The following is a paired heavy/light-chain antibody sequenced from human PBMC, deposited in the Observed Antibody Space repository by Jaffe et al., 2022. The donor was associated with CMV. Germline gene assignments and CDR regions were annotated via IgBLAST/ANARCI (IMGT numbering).Heavy chain of an antibody. Sequence: EVQLVESGGGLVQPGGSLRLSCAASGFTFSSYAMSWVRQAPGKGLEWVSAISGSGGSTYYADSVKGRFTISRDNSKNTLYLQMNSLRAEDTAVYYCAKWPWGIAVAGSIVPEYYFDYWGQGTLVTVSS. J-gene: IGHJ4*02. D-gene: IGHD6-19*01. CDR2: ISGSGGST. V-gene: IGHV3-23*04. CDR1: GFTFSSYA. CDR3: AKWPWGIAVAGSIVPEYYFDY.
Light chain of an antibody. J-gene: IGLJ3*02. CDR2: GNS. CDR3: QSYDSSLSGCV. Sequence: QSVLTQPPSVSGAPGQRVTISCTGSSSNIGAGYDVHWYQQLPGTAPKLLIYGNSNRPSGVPDRFSGSKSGTSASLAITGLQAEDEADYYCQSYDSSLSGCVFGGGTKLTVL. V-gene: IGLV1-40*01. CDR1: SSNIGAGYD.